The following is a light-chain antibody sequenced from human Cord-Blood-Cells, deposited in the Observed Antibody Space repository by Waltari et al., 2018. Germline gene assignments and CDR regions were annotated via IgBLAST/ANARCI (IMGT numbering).Light chain of an antibody. V-gene: IGKV3-20*01. J-gene: IGKJ1*01. CDR2: GAS. CDR3: QQYGSSPWT. CDR1: QRVSSSY. Sequence: IVLTQSPGTLSLSPVERAXLSCRASQRVSSSYLACYQQKPGQAPRLLIYGASSRATGIPDRFSGSGSGTDFTLTISRLEPEDFAVYYCQQYGSSPWTFGQGTKVEIK.